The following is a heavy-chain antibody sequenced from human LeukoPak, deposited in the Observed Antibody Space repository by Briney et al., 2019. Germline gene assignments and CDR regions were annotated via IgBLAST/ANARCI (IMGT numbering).Heavy chain of an antibody. CDR1: GYTFTGYY. D-gene: IGHD3-22*01. CDR3: ARGPALIDAFWFDP. Sequence: ASVKVSCKASGYTFTGYYMHWVRQAPGQGLEWMGWINPNSGGTNDAQKFQGRVTMTRDTSISTAYMELSRPRSDDTAVYYCARGPALIDAFWFDPWGQGTLVTVSS. J-gene: IGHJ5*02. V-gene: IGHV1-2*02. CDR2: INPNSGGT.